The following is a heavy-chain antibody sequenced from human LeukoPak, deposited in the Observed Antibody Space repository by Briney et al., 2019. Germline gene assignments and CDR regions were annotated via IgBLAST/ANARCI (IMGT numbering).Heavy chain of an antibody. CDR2: IIPILGIA. D-gene: IGHD3-16*02. J-gene: IGHJ4*02. CDR1: GGTFSSYA. CDR3: ARAGGDYIWGSYRYTSFDY. Sequence: SAKVSCKASGGTFSSYAISWVRQAPGQGLEWMGRIIPILGIANYAQKFQGRVTITADKSTSTAYMELSSLRSEDTAVYYCARAGGDYIWGSYRYTSFDYWGQGTLVTVSS. V-gene: IGHV1-69*04.